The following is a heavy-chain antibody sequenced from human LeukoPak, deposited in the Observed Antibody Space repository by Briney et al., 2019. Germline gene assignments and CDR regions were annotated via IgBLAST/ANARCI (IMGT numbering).Heavy chain of an antibody. CDR3: ARDLESSGWFPAYGY. CDR2: IYYSGST. D-gene: IGHD6-19*01. J-gene: IGHJ4*02. V-gene: IGHV4-39*07. CDR1: GGSISSSSYY. Sequence: SETLSLTCTVSGGSISSSSYYWGWIRQPPGKGLEWIGSIYYSGSTYYNPSLKSRVTISVDTSKNQFSLKLSSVTAADTAVYYCARDLESSGWFPAYGYWGQGTLVTVSS.